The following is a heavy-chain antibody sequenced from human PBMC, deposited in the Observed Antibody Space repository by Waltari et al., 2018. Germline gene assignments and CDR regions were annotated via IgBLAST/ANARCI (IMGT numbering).Heavy chain of an antibody. J-gene: IGHJ4*02. CDR1: GCSISSSY. CDR2: IYTSGST. Sequence: QVQLQESGPGLVKPSETLSPTCTASGCSISSSYWRWIRQPAGKGLEWIGRIYTSGSTNYNPSLKSRVTMSVDTSKNQFSLKLSSVTAADTAVYYCARGLIAAAGTLDYWGQGTLVTVSS. D-gene: IGHD6-13*01. V-gene: IGHV4-4*07. CDR3: ARGLIAAAGTLDY.